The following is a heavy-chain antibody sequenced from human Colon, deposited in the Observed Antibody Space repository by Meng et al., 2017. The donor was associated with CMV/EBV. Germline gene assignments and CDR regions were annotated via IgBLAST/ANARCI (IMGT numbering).Heavy chain of an antibody. J-gene: IGHJ4*02. CDR2: IGRGSGA. V-gene: IGHV3-23*01. Sequence: EVQLLGSGGGLVHPGGSMRLSCAASGFTFTSYDMSWVRQAPGKGLEWVSTIGRGSGANYADSVKGRFTMSRDNSKNTVYLEMNNLRAEDTAIYYCARDRWFTFWGQGALVTVSS. CDR1: GFTFTSYD. CDR3: ARDRWFTF. D-gene: IGHD2-15*01.